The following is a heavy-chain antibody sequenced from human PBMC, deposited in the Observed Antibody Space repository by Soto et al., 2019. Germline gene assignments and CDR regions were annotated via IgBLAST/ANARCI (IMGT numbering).Heavy chain of an antibody. Sequence: GESLKISCKGSGYSFTSYWIGWVRQMPGKGLEWMGIIYPGDSDTRYSPSFQGQVTISADKSISTAYLQWSSLKASDTAMYYCARLKPGTAAAGTGYYYGMDVWGQGTTVTVSS. CDR3: ARLKPGTAAAGTGYYYGMDV. CDR1: GYSFTSYW. V-gene: IGHV5-51*03. D-gene: IGHD6-13*01. J-gene: IGHJ6*02. CDR2: IYPGDSDT.